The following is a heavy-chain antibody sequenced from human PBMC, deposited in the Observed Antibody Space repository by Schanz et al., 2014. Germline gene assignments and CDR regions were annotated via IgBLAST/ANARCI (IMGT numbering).Heavy chain of an antibody. V-gene: IGHV3-11*01. CDR3: AKVATAATYLDS. J-gene: IGHJ4*02. D-gene: IGHD2-15*01. CDR1: GFTFSDYY. CDR2: IRDSGDST. Sequence: QVQLVDSGGGLVKPGGSLRLSCAASGFTFSDYYMTWIRQAPGKGLEWVSDIRDSGDSTHYADSVKGRFTISRDNAKNSLFLQMNSLSAEDTAVYYCAKVATAATYLDSWVLGTLDAVSS.